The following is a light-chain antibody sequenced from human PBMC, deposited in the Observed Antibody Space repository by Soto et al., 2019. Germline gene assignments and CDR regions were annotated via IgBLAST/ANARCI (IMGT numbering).Light chain of an antibody. V-gene: IGKV1-39*01. J-gene: IGKJ1*01. Sequence: DIQMTQSPSSLSASVGDRVAITCRASQNIRNYLNWYQQKPGKAPKVLIYGAASLQSGVPSRFSGSGSGTNFTLTINSLQPEDYATYYCQQYNSYWTFGQGTKVDIK. CDR3: QQYNSYWT. CDR2: GAA. CDR1: QNIRNY.